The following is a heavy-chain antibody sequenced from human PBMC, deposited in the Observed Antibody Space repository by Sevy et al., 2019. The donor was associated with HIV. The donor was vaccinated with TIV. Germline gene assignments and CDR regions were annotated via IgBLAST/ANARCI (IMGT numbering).Heavy chain of an antibody. D-gene: IGHD6-19*01. V-gene: IGHV3-48*01. CDR2: ISSSSSTI. Sequence: GGSLRLSCAASGFTFSSYSMNWVRQAPGKGLEWVSYISSSSSTIYYADSVKGRFTISRDNAKNSLYLQMNSLRAEDMAVYYCAREPFEIVEEMAVAGGYYYGMDVWGQGTTVTVSS. CDR3: AREPFEIVEEMAVAGGYYYGMDV. J-gene: IGHJ6*02. CDR1: GFTFSSYS.